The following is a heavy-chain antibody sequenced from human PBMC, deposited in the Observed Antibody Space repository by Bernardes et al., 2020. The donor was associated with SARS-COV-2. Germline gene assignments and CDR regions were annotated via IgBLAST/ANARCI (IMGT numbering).Heavy chain of an antibody. D-gene: IGHD2-2*02. CDR3: ARHPYCSSTSCYIFDY. CDR1: GFTFSSYC. V-gene: IGHV3-7*05. CDR2: IKQDGSEK. Sequence: GGSLRLSCAASGFTFSSYCMSWVRQAPGKGLEWVANIKQDGSEKYYVDSVKGRFTISRDNAKNSLYLQMNSLRAEDTAVYYCARHPYCSSTSCYIFDYWGQGTLVTVSS. J-gene: IGHJ4*02.